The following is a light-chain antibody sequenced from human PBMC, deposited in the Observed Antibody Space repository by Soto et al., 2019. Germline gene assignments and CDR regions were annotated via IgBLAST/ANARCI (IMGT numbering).Light chain of an antibody. J-gene: IGKJ5*01. CDR1: QGINTF. Sequence: IQLTQSPSSLSASVGDIVTITCRASQGINTFLAWYQQKAGKAPKLLIYAASTLQSGVPSRFSGSGSGTDFTLTISSLQSEDFATYYCQQLNGYPITFGQGTRLEIK. CDR3: QQLNGYPIT. CDR2: AAS. V-gene: IGKV1-9*01.